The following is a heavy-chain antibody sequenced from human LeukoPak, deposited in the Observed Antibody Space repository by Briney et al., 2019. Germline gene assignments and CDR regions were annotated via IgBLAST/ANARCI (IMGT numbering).Heavy chain of an antibody. CDR3: ARDSPLEYSNSARGFDY. J-gene: IGHJ4*02. Sequence: ASVKVSCEASGYIFSSYGISWVRQAPGQGLEWMGWISGHNGNTNYAEKFQGRVTMTTETSTSTAYMEWRSLRSGDTAVYYCARDSPLEYSNSARGFDYWGQGTLVTVSS. V-gene: IGHV1-18*01. D-gene: IGHD6-6*01. CDR2: ISGHNGNT. CDR1: GYIFSSYG.